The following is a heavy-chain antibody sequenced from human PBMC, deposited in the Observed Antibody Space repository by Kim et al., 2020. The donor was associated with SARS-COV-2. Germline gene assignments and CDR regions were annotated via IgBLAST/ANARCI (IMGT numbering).Heavy chain of an antibody. Sequence: SVKVSCKASRDTFNTYAISWVRQAPGQGLEWLGGIVPFIGTSDYAQKFQGRLTVTADDSTTTVYMELSSLRSDDTAVYFCARGGFSSSWRLDYWRQGTL. J-gene: IGHJ4*02. V-gene: IGHV1-69*13. CDR2: IVPFIGTS. CDR3: ARGGFSSSWRLDY. D-gene: IGHD6-13*01. CDR1: RDTFNTYA.